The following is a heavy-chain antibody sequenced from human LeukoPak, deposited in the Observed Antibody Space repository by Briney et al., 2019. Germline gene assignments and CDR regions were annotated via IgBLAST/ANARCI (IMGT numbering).Heavy chain of an antibody. D-gene: IGHD6-13*01. V-gene: IGHV3-48*01. Sequence: GGSPRLSCAASGFTFSSYSMNWVRQAPGKGLEWVSYISSSSSTIYYADSVKGRFTISRDNAKNSLYLQMNSLRAEDTAVYYCASPKTDRYSISWYYWGQGTLVTVSS. J-gene: IGHJ4*02. CDR2: ISSSSSTI. CDR1: GFTFSSYS. CDR3: ASPKTDRYSISWYY.